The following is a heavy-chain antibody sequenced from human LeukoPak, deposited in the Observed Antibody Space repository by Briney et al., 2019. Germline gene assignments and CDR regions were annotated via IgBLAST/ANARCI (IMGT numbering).Heavy chain of an antibody. CDR1: GFTFSSYW. D-gene: IGHD1-14*01. Sequence: GGSLRLSCAASGFTFSSYWMHWVRQAPGKGLVWVSRINGDGSGTTYADSVKGRFTISRDNAKNTLYLQMNSLRAEDTAVHYCARDGMTAARDAFDIWGQGTMVTVSS. CDR2: INGDGSGT. CDR3: ARDGMTAARDAFDI. V-gene: IGHV3-74*01. J-gene: IGHJ3*02.